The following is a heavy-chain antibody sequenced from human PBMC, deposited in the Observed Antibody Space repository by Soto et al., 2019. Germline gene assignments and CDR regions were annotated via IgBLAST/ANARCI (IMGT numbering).Heavy chain of an antibody. CDR2: MSYDGTNE. Sequence: QLVESGGGVVQPGGSLRLSCATSGFSFTHYTINWVRQAPGKGLEWVAVMSYDGTNENYADSVKGRFTISRDNSKTTVYLQMNSLTPEDTALYYCARTWGTYSSASLDFWGLGTLVTVSS. J-gene: IGHJ4*02. CDR3: ARTWGTYSSASLDF. V-gene: IGHV3-30*04. D-gene: IGHD6-19*01. CDR1: GFSFTHYT.